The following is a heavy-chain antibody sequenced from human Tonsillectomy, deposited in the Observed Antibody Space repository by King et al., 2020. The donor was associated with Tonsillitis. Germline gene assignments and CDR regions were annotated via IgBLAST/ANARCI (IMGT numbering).Heavy chain of an antibody. D-gene: IGHD3-10*01. V-gene: IGHV4-59*01. Sequence: VQLQESGPGLVKPSETLSLTCIVSGGSISSYYWSWIRQTPGTGLEWIGYIYTGSTNYNPSLKSRDTITVDTSKNQFSLKLSSVTAADTAVYYCARDRVPGAAAYAFDIWGQGTMVIVSS. CDR2: IYTGST. CDR3: ARDRVPGAAAYAFDI. CDR1: GGSISSYY. J-gene: IGHJ3*02.